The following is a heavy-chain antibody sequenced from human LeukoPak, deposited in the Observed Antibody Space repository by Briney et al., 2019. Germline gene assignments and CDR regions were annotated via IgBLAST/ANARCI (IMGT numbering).Heavy chain of an antibody. J-gene: IGHJ4*02. CDR2: IYSGGST. CDR1: GFTFSSYS. V-gene: IGHV3-66*01. CDR3: ARDLDSYGYDY. D-gene: IGHD5-18*01. Sequence: PGGSLRLSCAASGFTFSSYSMNWVRQAPGKGLEWVSVIYSGGSTYYADSVKGRFTISRDNSKNTLYLQMNSLRAEDTAVYYCARDLDSYGYDYWGQGTLVTVSS.